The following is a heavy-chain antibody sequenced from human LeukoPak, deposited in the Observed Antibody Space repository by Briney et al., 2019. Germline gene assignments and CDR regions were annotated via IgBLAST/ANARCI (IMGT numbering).Heavy chain of an antibody. CDR2: VSSSSSV. J-gene: IGHJ4*02. D-gene: IGHD1-14*01. Sequence: GGSLRLSCAASGFTFNRYSMNWVRQAPGKGLEWISYVSSSSSVYYVDSVKGRFTISRDNANNFLYLQMDSLRAEDTAVYYCATETNGRHYDYWGQGTLLTVSS. CDR3: ATETNGRHYDY. CDR1: GFTFNRYS. V-gene: IGHV3-48*04.